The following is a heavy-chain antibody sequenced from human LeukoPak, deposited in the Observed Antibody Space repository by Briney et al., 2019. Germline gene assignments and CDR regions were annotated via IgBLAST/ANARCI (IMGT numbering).Heavy chain of an antibody. V-gene: IGHV4-31*03. Sequence: SETLSLTCTVSGGSISSGGYYWSWIRQHPGKGLEWIGYIYYSGSTYYNPSLKSRVTISVDTSKNQFSLKLSSVTAADTAVYYCAREDKGYDFWSGYSNGYFDYWGQGTRVTVSS. CDR3: AREDKGYDFWSGYSNGYFDY. D-gene: IGHD3-3*01. CDR2: IYYSGST. CDR1: GGSISSGGYY. J-gene: IGHJ4*02.